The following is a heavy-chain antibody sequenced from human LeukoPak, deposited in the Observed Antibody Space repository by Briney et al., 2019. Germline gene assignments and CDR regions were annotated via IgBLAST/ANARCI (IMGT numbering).Heavy chain of an antibody. CDR2: IYYSGST. J-gene: IGHJ1*01. CDR3: AREGEDCSGGSCYTSEYFQH. CDR1: GGSIRSSNYY. Sequence: SETLSLTCTVSGGSIRSSNYYWGWIRQPPGRGLEWIGIIYYSGSTYYNPSLKSRVTISVDTSKNQFSLKLSSVTAADTAVYYCAREGEDCSGGSCYTSEYFQHWGQGTLVTVSS. D-gene: IGHD2-15*01. V-gene: IGHV4-39*07.